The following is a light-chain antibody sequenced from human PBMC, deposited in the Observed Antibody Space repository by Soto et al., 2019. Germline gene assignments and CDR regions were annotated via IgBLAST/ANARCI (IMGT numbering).Light chain of an antibody. J-gene: IGKJ5*01. CDR1: QGIRNY. Sequence: DIQMTQSPSSLSASVGDRVTITCRASQGIRNYLAWYQQRPGKVPTLLIYAASTLQSGVPSRVSGSGSGTHFTLTISSLQPEDVATYYCQKYNSAPLTFGQGTRLEIK. CDR3: QKYNSAPLT. CDR2: AAS. V-gene: IGKV1-27*01.